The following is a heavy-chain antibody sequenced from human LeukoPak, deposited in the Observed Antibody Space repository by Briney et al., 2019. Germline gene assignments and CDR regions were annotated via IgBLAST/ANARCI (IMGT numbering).Heavy chain of an antibody. Sequence: SETLSLTCAVYGGSFSGYYCSWISQPQGKGMEWDGAINYSGSTNYNPTLKRRLTISVDTSKNQFSLKLSSVTAADTAVYYCARGANGSGSYSTGNYGMDVWGQGTPVTVSS. D-gene: IGHD3-10*01. CDR1: GGSFSGYY. V-gene: IGHV4-34*01. CDR3: ARGANGSGSYSTGNYGMDV. CDR2: INYSGST. J-gene: IGHJ6*01.